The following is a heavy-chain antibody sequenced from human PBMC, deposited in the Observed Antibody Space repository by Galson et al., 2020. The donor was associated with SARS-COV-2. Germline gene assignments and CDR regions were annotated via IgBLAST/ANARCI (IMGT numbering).Heavy chain of an antibody. D-gene: IGHD2-2*01. J-gene: IGHJ6*02. CDR3: AVSSTGYYYYGMDV. CDR2: INHRGST. Sequence: SETLSLTCAVYGGSFRSYYWSWIRQPPGKGLEWIGAINHRGSTNYNPSLKSRVTISASKIQFSLRLSSVTAADTAVYYCAVSSTGYYYYGMDVWGQGTTVTVSS. CDR1: GGSFRSYY. V-gene: IGHV4-34*01.